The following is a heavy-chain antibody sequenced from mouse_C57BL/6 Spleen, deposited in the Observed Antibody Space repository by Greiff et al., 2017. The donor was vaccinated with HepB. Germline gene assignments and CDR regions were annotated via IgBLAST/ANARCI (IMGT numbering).Heavy chain of an antibody. Sequence: VKLMESGPGLVAPSQSLSITCTVSGFSFTSYGVHWVRQPPGKGLEWLVVIWSDGSTTYNSTLKSRLSISKDNSKDQVFLKMNSLQTDDTAMYYCARQYYYGSLYAMDYWGQGTSVTVSS. CDR2: IWSDGST. J-gene: IGHJ4*01. CDR3: ARQYYYGSLYAMDY. V-gene: IGHV2-6-1*01. D-gene: IGHD1-1*01. CDR1: GFSFTSYG.